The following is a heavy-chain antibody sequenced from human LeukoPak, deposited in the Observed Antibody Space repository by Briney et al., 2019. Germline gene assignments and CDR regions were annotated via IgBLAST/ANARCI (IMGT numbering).Heavy chain of an antibody. CDR2: IYYAGST. CDR3: ARATDPKYSSSWYQD. V-gene: IGHV4-39*07. J-gene: IGHJ4*02. D-gene: IGHD6-13*01. Sequence: SETLSLTCTVSGGSISSSNYYWGWIRQPPGKGLEWIGTIYYAGSTYYNPSLKGRVSISVDTSKNQFSLKLSSVTAADTAVYYCARATDPKYSSSWYQDWGQGTLVTVSS. CDR1: GGSISSSNYY.